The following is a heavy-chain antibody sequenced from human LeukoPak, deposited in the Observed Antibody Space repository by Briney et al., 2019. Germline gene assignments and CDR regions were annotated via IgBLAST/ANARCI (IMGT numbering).Heavy chain of an antibody. CDR3: ARGSAVTGVH. V-gene: IGHV3-74*01. CDR2: INSDGSTT. J-gene: IGHJ4*02. Sequence: PGESLRLSCADSGFTFSSYWMHLVRQAPGKGLVWISRINSDGSTTNYADSVKGRFTISRDNAKNTLYLQMNSLRAEDTAMYYCARGSAVTGVHWGQGTLVTVSS. D-gene: IGHD1-14*01. CDR1: GFTFSSYW.